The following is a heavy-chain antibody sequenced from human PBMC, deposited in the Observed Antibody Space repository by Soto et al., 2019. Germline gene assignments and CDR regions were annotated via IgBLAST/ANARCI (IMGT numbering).Heavy chain of an antibody. CDR1: GFTFSDYY. V-gene: IGHV3-11*03. CDR2: ISSSSSYT. D-gene: IGHD3-22*01. J-gene: IGHJ4*02. Sequence: GGSLRLSCAASGFTFSDYYMSWIRQAPGKGLEWVSYISSSSSYTNYADSVKGRFTISRDNAKNSLYLQMNSLRAEDTAMYYCARLTLAQDSSGYHIFDYWGLGTLVTV. CDR3: ARLTLAQDSSGYHIFDY.